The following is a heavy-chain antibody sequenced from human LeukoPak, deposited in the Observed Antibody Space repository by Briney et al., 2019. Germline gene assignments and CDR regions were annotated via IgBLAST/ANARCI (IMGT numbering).Heavy chain of an antibody. CDR1: GYTFTSYG. Sequence: EASVKVSCMASGYTFTSYGISWVRQAPGQGIEWMGWISAYNGNTNYAQKLQGRVTMTTDTYTSTAYMELRSVRSDDAAVYYCARDLVGAPDYWGQGTLVTVSS. CDR2: ISAYNGNT. D-gene: IGHD1-26*01. V-gene: IGHV1-18*01. CDR3: ARDLVGAPDY. J-gene: IGHJ4*02.